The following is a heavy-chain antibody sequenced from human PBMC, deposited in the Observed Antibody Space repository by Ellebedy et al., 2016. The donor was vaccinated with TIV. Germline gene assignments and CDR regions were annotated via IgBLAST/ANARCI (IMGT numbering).Heavy chain of an antibody. CDR2: IDTTGSTT. CDR1: GFTFSRYW. Sequence: GGSLRLSCAASGFTFSRYWMHWVRQAPGKGLVWVSRIDTTGSTTSYADSVKGRFTISRDNAKNSLYLQMNSLRTEDTAVYYCAREAGYSSSWYVYWGQGTLVTVSS. V-gene: IGHV3-74*01. J-gene: IGHJ4*02. D-gene: IGHD6-13*01. CDR3: AREAGYSSSWYVY.